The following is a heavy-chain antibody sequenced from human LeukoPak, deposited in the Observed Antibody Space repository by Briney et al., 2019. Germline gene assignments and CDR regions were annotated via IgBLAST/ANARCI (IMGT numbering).Heavy chain of an antibody. Sequence: GGSLRLSCAASGFTVSSNYMSWVRQAPGRGLEWVSLIYRDDTTYYADSVKGRFTISRDNSKNTLYLQMNSLRAEDTAVYYCARGDTSGYQIGPFDYWGQGTLVTVSS. CDR1: GFTVSSNY. CDR3: ARGDTSGYQIGPFDY. CDR2: IYRDDTT. J-gene: IGHJ4*02. V-gene: IGHV3-53*01. D-gene: IGHD3-22*01.